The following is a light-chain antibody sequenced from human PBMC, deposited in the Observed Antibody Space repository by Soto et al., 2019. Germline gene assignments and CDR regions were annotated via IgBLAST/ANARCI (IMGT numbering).Light chain of an antibody. CDR3: QQSYNTTWT. CDR2: AAS. Sequence: DIQMTQSPSSLSESAGDRVTITCRASQGISTYLNWYQQKPGKAPKLLIYAASSLQSGVPSRFSGSGSEIDFTLTISSLQPEDFATYSCQQSYNTTWTFGQGTKVEIQ. V-gene: IGKV1-39*01. CDR1: QGISTY. J-gene: IGKJ1*01.